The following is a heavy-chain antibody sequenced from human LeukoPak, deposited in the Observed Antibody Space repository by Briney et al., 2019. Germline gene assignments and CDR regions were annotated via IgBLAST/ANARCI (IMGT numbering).Heavy chain of an antibody. Sequence: SETLSLTCAVYGGSFSGYYWSWIRQPPGKGLEWIGEINHSGSTNYNPSLKSRVTISVDTSKNQFSLKLSSVTAADTAVYYCASRYYYGSGSYYNLSDYWGQGALVTVSS. CDR1: GGSFSGYY. CDR3: ASRYYYGSGSYYNLSDY. J-gene: IGHJ4*02. CDR2: INHSGST. V-gene: IGHV4-34*01. D-gene: IGHD3-10*01.